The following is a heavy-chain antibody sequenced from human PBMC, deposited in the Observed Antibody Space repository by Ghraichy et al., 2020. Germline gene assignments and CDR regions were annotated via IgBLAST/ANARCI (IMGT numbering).Heavy chain of an antibody. CDR1: GFTFSSYN. V-gene: IGHV3-48*02. J-gene: IGHJ4*02. CDR2: ISSSSSTI. D-gene: IGHD6-19*01. Sequence: GESLNISCAASGFTFSSYNMNWVRQAPGKGLEWVSYISSSSSTIYYADSVKGRFTISRDNAKNSLFLQMNSLRDEDTAVYYCARDRSSGWAGNFDYWGQGTLVTVSS. CDR3: ARDRSSGWAGNFDY.